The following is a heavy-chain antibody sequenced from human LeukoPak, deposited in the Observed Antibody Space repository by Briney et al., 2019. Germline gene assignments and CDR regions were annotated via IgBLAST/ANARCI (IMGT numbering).Heavy chain of an antibody. Sequence: GGSLRLSCAASGFSISSFWMHWVRQAPGEGLEWVAIINKDGSEKRYVDSVKGRFTLSRDNAKNSVYLQMNSLRAEDTALYYCVTDGDKWNDFEYWGQGTLVTVSS. J-gene: IGHJ4*02. D-gene: IGHD1-1*01. CDR3: VTDGDKWNDFEY. V-gene: IGHV3-7*01. CDR2: INKDGSEK. CDR1: GFSISSFW.